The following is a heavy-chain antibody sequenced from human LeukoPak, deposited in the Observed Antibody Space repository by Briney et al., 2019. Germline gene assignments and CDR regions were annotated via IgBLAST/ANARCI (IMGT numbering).Heavy chain of an antibody. V-gene: IGHV3-7*03. J-gene: IGHJ4*02. CDR1: GFTFSSHW. CDR3: ERAGYGGALDY. Sequence: QPGGSLRLSCAASGFTFSSHWMGWVRQAPGKGLEGVANINQHGSEKYYVDSMKGRFAISRDNARNSLYLQLNSLRAEDTAVYYCERAGYGGALDYWGQGTLVTVSS. D-gene: IGHD4-23*01. CDR2: INQHGSEK.